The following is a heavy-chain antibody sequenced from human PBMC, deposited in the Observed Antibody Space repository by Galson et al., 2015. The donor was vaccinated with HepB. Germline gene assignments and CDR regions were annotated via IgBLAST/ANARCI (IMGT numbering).Heavy chain of an antibody. V-gene: IGHV4-34*01. D-gene: IGHD3-3*01. CDR2: ITQSGST. J-gene: IGHJ6*01. Sequence: LSLSCAVFGGSFSTYHWTWIRQPPGKGLEWIREITQSGSTHSNPSLKSRVTISVDTSKNQFSLKVRSVTAADTAVYYCARGKGRQVLLDYHYYGMDVWGQGTTVSVSS. CDR1: GGSFSTYH. CDR3: ARGKGRQVLLDYHYYGMDV.